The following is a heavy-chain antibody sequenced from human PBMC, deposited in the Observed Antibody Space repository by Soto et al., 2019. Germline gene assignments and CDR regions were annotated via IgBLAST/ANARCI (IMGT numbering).Heavy chain of an antibody. D-gene: IGHD7-27*01. CDR2: IGTVGDA. CDR3: ARGTGARLMYFVL. Sequence: EVNLVESGGGLVQPGGSLRLSCAASGFTFSNSDMHWVRQSAGKGLEWLSGIGTVGDAYYPPSVRGRFTLSRENAKNSLYLQMPGLRAEDTAVYFCARGTGARLMYFVLWGRGTLVTVSS. V-gene: IGHV3-13*01. J-gene: IGHJ2*01. CDR1: GFTFSNSD.